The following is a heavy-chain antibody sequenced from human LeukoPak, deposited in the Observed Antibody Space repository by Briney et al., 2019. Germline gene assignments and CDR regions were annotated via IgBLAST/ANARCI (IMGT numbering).Heavy chain of an antibody. CDR3: ARTTVTTFAGDY. Sequence: ASVKVSCKASGYTFTSYGISWVRQAPGQGLEWMGWISAYNGNTNYAQKLQGRVTMTTVTSTSTAYMELRSLRSDDTAVYYCARTTVTTFAGDYWGQGTLVTVSS. CDR1: GYTFTSYG. J-gene: IGHJ4*02. CDR2: ISAYNGNT. V-gene: IGHV1-18*01. D-gene: IGHD4-17*01.